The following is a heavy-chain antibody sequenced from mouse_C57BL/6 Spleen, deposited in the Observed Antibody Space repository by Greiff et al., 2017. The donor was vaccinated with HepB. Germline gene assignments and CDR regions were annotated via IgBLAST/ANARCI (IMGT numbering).Heavy chain of an antibody. CDR2: IYPSDSET. Sequence: VQLQQPGAELVRPGSSVKLSCKASGYTFTSYWMDWVKQRPGQGPEWIGNIYPSDSETHYNQKFKDKATLTVDKSSSTAYIQLSSLTSEDSAVYCCARGDWEGWFAYWGQGTLVTVSA. CDR1: GYTFTSYW. CDR3: ARGDWEGWFAY. D-gene: IGHD4-1*01. J-gene: IGHJ3*01. V-gene: IGHV1-61*01.